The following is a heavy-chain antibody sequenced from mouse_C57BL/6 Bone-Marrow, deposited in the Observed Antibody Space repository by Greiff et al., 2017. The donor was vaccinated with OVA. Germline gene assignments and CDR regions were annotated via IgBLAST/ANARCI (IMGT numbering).Heavy chain of an antibody. D-gene: IGHD2-5*01. CDR2: ISGGGGNT. CDR3: ARGDSNYPYYAMDY. CDR1: GFTFSSYT. V-gene: IGHV5-9*01. J-gene: IGHJ4*01. Sequence: EVQVVESGGGLVKPGGSLKLSCAASGFTFSSYTMSWVRQTPEKRLEWVATISGGGGNTYYPDSVKGRFTISRDNAKNTLYLQMSSLRSEDTALYYCARGDSNYPYYAMDYWGQGTSVTVSS.